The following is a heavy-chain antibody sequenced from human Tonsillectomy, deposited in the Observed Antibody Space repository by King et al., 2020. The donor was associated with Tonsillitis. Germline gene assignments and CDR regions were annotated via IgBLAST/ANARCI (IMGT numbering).Heavy chain of an antibody. CDR2: IYPGDSDT. J-gene: IGHJ4*02. CDR1: GYSFTSYW. D-gene: IGHD5-18*01. V-gene: IGHV5-51*01. Sequence: KGSGYSFTSYWIGWVRQMPGKGLEWMGIIYPGDSDTRYSPSFQGQVTISADKSISTAYLQWSSLKDSDTAMYYCARSACYSYGYSYFYCCGQGTLVYVSS. CDR3: ARSACYSYGYSYFYC.